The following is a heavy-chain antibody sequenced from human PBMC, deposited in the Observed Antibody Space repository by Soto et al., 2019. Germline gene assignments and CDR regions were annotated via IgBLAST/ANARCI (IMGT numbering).Heavy chain of an antibody. CDR3: AKDRGYCSSPSCRPFYGRAV. Sequence: GESLSLSCAASGFPFISYAMTWVRQATGKGLEWVSVISGSGGSTYYADSVKVRFTISRDNSKNTLYLQINSLRAEDTTVYYCAKDRGYCSSPSCRPFYGRAVGGQGPTVTFSS. CDR1: GFPFISYA. D-gene: IGHD2-2*01. V-gene: IGHV3-23*01. J-gene: IGHJ6*02. CDR2: ISGSGGST.